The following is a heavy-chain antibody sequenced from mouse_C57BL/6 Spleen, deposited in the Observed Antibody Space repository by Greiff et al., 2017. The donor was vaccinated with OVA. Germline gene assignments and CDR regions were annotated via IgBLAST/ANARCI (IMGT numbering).Heavy chain of an antibody. CDR2: IYPRDGST. CDR1: GYTFTSYD. V-gene: IGHV1-85*01. Sequence: QVQLQQSGPELVKPGASVKLSCKASGYTFTSYDINWVKQRPGQGLEWIGWIYPRDGSTKYNEKFKGKATLTVDTSSSTEYMEITSLTSEDSAVYVCASDYYGSSPYYAMDYWGQGTTVTVSS. CDR3: ASDYYGSSPYYAMDY. D-gene: IGHD1-1*01. J-gene: IGHJ4*01.